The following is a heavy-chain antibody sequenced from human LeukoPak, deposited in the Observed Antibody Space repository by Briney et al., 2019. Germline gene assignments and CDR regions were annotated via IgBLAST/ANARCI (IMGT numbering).Heavy chain of an antibody. D-gene: IGHD2/OR15-2a*01. V-gene: IGHV1-46*01. J-gene: IGHJ4*02. CDR1: GYTFTSYY. Sequence: GASVKVSCKASGYTFTSYYMHWVRQAPGQGLEWMGIIIPSGGSTSYAQKFQGRVTMTTDTPTSTAYMELRSLRSDDTAVYYCARDRPRSRGIFDYWGQGTLVTVSS. CDR2: IIPSGGST. CDR3: ARDRPRSRGIFDY.